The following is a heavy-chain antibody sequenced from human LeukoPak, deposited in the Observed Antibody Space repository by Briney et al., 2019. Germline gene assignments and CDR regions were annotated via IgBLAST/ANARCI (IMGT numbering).Heavy chain of an antibody. D-gene: IGHD3-16*01. J-gene: IGHJ5*02. V-gene: IGHV4-39*07. CDR1: GGSISSSSYY. CDR2: IYYSGST. Sequence: PSETLSLTCTVSGGSISSSSYYWGWIRQPPGKGLEWIGSIYYSGSTYYNPSLKSRVTISVDTSKNQFSLKLSSVTAADTAVYYCARCSLMDYVWGQFDPWGQGTLVTVSS. CDR3: ARCSLMDYVWGQFDP.